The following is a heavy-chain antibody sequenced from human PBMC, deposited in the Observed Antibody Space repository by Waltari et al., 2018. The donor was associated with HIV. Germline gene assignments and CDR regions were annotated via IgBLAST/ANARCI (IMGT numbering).Heavy chain of an antibody. J-gene: IGHJ4*02. CDR3: ARDYGSGSYYNY. CDR1: GFNFDVYG. Sequence: EVQLVESGGGVVRPGGSLGLSWAASGFNFDVYGMSWVRQAPGKGLEWVSGINWNGGSTGYADSVKGRFTISRDNAKNSLYLQMNSLRAEDTALYYCARDYGSGSYYNYWGQGTLVTVSS. V-gene: IGHV3-20*04. CDR2: INWNGGST. D-gene: IGHD3-10*01.